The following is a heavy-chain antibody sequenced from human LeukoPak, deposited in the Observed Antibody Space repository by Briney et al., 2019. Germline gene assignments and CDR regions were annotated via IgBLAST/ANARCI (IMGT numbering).Heavy chain of an antibody. Sequence: GASVKVPCKASGYTFMNYHMNWVRQASGQGLEWMRWINPDTGDKGYARKFQDRVTITTDTSISTAYMELSSLSSEDTAVYFCARTTSMTASGYDYWGQGTLVTVSS. CDR1: GYTFMNYH. V-gene: IGHV1-8*03. D-gene: IGHD2-21*02. CDR3: ARTTSMTASGYDY. CDR2: INPDTGDK. J-gene: IGHJ4*02.